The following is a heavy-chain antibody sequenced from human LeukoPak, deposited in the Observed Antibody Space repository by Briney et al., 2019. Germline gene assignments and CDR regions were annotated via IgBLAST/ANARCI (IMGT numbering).Heavy chain of an antibody. D-gene: IGHD3-22*01. V-gene: IGHV1-18*01. CDR2: ISAYNGNT. CDR1: GYTFTSYG. CDR3: ARARGSRGYDSSGYYIDY. Sequence: GASVKVSCKASGYTFTSYGISWVRQAPGQGLEWMGWISAYNGNTNYAQKLQGRVTMTTDTSTSTAYMELRSLRSDDTAVYYCARARGSRGYDSSGYYIDYWAREPWSPSPQ. J-gene: IGHJ4*02.